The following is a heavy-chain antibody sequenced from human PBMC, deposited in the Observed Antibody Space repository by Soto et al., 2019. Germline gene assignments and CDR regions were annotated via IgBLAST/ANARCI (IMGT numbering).Heavy chain of an antibody. Sequence: SETLSLTCTVSGGSISSYYWSWIRQPPGKGLEWIGYIYYSGSTNYNPSLKSRVTISVDTSKNQFSLKLSSVTAADTAVYYCARLVHMTTVTPRYFDYWGQGTLVTVSS. CDR1: GGSISSYY. J-gene: IGHJ4*02. V-gene: IGHV4-59*08. D-gene: IGHD4-17*01. CDR2: IYYSGST. CDR3: ARLVHMTTVTPRYFDY.